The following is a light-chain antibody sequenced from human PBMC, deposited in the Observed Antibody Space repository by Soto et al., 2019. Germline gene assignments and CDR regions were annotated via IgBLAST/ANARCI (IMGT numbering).Light chain of an antibody. J-gene: IGLJ1*01. CDR1: SSDVGGYDY. CDR3: SSYSISTAYL. V-gene: IGLV2-14*01. CDR2: EVS. Sequence: QSVLTQPASVSGSPGQSITISCTGTSSDVGGYDYVSWYQLHPGKAPKLMIFEVSNRPSGVSYCFSGSKSGNTASLTISGLQAEDEADYFCSSYSISTAYLFGTGTKV.